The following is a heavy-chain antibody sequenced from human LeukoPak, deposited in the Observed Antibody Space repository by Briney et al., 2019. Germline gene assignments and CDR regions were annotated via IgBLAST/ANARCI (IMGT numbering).Heavy chain of an antibody. J-gene: IGHJ4*02. Sequence: GGSLRLSCAASGFTFTTYAMSWVRQAPGKRLEWVSGVTGNGIHTWYADSVKGRFTISRDNSKNTVHLQMNSLRVDDTAVYYCAKVTRGYPAGWGQGTLVTVSS. CDR1: GFTFTTYA. D-gene: IGHD6-25*01. V-gene: IGHV3-23*01. CDR2: VTGNGIHT. CDR3: AKVTRGYPAG.